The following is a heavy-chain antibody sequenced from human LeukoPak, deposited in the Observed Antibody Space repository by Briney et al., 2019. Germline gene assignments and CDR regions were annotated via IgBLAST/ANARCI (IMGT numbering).Heavy chain of an antibody. CDR3: AIGPAGYSSSWYAFDI. V-gene: IGHV1-18*01. J-gene: IGHJ3*02. CDR1: GYTFTSYD. CDR2: ISAYNGNT. Sequence: ASVKVSCKASGYTFTSYDINWVRQATGQGLEWMGWISAYNGNTNYAQKLQGRVTMTTDTSTSTAYMELRSLRSDDTAVYYCAIGPAGYSSSWYAFDIWGQGTMVTVSS. D-gene: IGHD6-13*01.